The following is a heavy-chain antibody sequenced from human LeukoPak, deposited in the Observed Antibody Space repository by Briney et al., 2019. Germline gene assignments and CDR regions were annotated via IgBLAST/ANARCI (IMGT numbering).Heavy chain of an antibody. D-gene: IGHD5-24*01. Sequence: GRSLRLSCSASGFVFSDYPSHWIRQSPGKGPEWVAVISFDGSHQYYADSVKGRFTVSRDTSKNTLFLQMNSLRAEDTAIYYCTRVGYIDEGIDYWGQGTLVTVSS. CDR1: GFVFSDYP. J-gene: IGHJ4*02. CDR2: ISFDGSHQ. CDR3: TRVGYIDEGIDY. V-gene: IGHV3-30*07.